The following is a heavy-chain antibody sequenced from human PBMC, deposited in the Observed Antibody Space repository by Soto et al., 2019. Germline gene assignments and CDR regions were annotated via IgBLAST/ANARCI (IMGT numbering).Heavy chain of an antibody. CDR3: ARDGFVAAAGTLDY. Sequence: EVQLVESGGDLVQPGGSLRLSCAASGFTVSNNFMTWVRQAPGKGLEWVSVIYSGGDTYYADSVKGRFTIFRDTSXNTLYLQMNSLRAEDTAVYYCARDGFVAAAGTLDYWDQGTLVTVSS. CDR2: IYSGGDT. J-gene: IGHJ4*02. V-gene: IGHV3-66*01. CDR1: GFTVSNNF. D-gene: IGHD6-13*01.